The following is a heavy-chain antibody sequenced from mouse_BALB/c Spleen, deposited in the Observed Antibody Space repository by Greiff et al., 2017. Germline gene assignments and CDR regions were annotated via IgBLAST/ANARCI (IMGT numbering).Heavy chain of an antibody. D-gene: IGHD1-1*02. CDR3: TRPWGGAMDY. CDR2: IRSKANSHAT. J-gene: IGHJ4*01. V-gene: IGHV6-6*01. CDR1: GFTFSDAW. Sequence: EVQRVESGGGLVQPGGSMKLSCAASGFTFSDAWMDWVRQSPEKGLEWVAEIRSKANSHATYYAESVKGRFTISRDDSKSSVYLQMNSLRAEDTGIYYCTRPWGGAMDYWGQGTSVTVSS.